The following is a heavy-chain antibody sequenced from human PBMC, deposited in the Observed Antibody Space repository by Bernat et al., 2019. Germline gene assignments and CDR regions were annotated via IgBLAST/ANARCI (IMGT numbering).Heavy chain of an antibody. Sequence: QVQLVESGGGVVQPGRSLRLSCAASGFTFSSYGMHWVRQAPGKGLEWVAVISYDGSNKYYADSVKGRFTISRDNSKNTLYLQMNSLRAEDTAVYYCAKIGAVVFDYWGQGTLVTVSS. J-gene: IGHJ4*02. CDR2: ISYDGSNK. CDR3: AKIGAVVFDY. D-gene: IGHD3-16*01. CDR1: GFTFSSYG. V-gene: IGHV3-30*18.